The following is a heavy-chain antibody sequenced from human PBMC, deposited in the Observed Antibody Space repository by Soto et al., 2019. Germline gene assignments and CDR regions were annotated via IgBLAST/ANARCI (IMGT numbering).Heavy chain of an antibody. V-gene: IGHV3-30-3*01. CDR1: GFTFSSYA. Sequence: GGSLRLSCAASGFTFSSYAMHWVRQAPGEGLEWVAVISYDGSNKYYADSVKGRFTISRDNSKNTLYLQMNSLRAEDTAVYYCARDITMYGDSDLDYWGQGTLVTVSS. D-gene: IGHD4-17*01. CDR2: ISYDGSNK. CDR3: ARDITMYGDSDLDY. J-gene: IGHJ4*02.